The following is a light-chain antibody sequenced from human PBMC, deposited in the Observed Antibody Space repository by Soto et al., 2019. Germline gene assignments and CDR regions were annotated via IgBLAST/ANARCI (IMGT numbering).Light chain of an antibody. J-gene: IGLJ2*01. Sequence: QSVLTQPPSASGTPGQRVTISCSGSSSNIGSNSVNWYQQLPGTAPKPLIYSNNQRPSGVPDRFSGSKSGTSASLAISGLQSEDEADYYCAAWDDSLNGVVFDGGTQLTVL. CDR3: AAWDDSLNGVV. CDR1: SSNIGSNS. CDR2: SNN. V-gene: IGLV1-44*01.